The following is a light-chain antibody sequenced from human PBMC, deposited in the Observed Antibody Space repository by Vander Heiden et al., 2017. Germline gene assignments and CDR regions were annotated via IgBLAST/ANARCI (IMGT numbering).Light chain of an antibody. Sequence: QSALTKPASVSGSAGKSITISCTGTSSDVGAYKFVSWYQHHPGKAPKVMIYEISNRPSGVSDRFSGSKSGNTASLTISGLQAEDEADYYCTSYTTSNTYVFGSGTKVTVL. V-gene: IGLV2-14*01. CDR1: SSDVGAYKF. J-gene: IGLJ1*01. CDR2: EIS. CDR3: TSYTTSNTYV.